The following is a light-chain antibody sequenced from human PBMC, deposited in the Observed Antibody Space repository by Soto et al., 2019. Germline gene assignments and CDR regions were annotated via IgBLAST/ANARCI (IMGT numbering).Light chain of an antibody. CDR1: SSNIGSNT. Sequence: QSVLTPPPSASGTPGQRVTISCSGSSSNIGSNTVNWYQQLPGTAPKLLIYSNNPRPSGVPDLFSGSKSGTSASLAISGLQHEDEADYYCAAWDDSLDGVVFGGGAKLTVL. CDR3: AAWDDSLDGVV. J-gene: IGLJ2*01. V-gene: IGLV1-44*01. CDR2: SNN.